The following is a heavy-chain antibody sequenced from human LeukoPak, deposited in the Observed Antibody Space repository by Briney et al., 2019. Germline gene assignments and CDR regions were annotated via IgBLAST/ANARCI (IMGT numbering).Heavy chain of an antibody. J-gene: IGHJ3*02. CDR3: ARLKDWLLQHDAFDI. CDR1: EYSFTSYW. Sequence: GESLKISCKGSEYSFTSYWIGWVRQMPGKGLEWMGIIYPGDSDTRYSPSFQGQVTISADKSISTAYLQWSSLKASDTAMYYCARLKDWLLQHDAFDIWGQGTMVTVSS. CDR2: IYPGDSDT. D-gene: IGHD3-9*01. V-gene: IGHV5-51*01.